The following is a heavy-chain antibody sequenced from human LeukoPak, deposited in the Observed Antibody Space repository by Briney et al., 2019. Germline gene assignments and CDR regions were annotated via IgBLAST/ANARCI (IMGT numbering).Heavy chain of an antibody. CDR3: ARDAHSSGYYFDY. D-gene: IGHD3-22*01. Sequence: ASVNVSCKASGGTFSSYAISWVRQAPGQGLEWMGGIIPIFGTANYAQKFQGRVTITADESTSTAYMELSSLRSEDTAVYYCARDAHSSGYYFDYWGQGTLVTVSS. J-gene: IGHJ4*02. CDR1: GGTFSSYA. CDR2: IIPIFGTA. V-gene: IGHV1-69*13.